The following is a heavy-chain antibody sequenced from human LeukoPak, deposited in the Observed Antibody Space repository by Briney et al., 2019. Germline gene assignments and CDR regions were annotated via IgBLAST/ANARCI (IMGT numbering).Heavy chain of an antibody. V-gene: IGHV4-34*01. J-gene: IGHJ5*02. CDR3: ARDHITMVRGVIIGDWFDP. Sequence: SETLSLTCAVYGGSFSGYYWSWIRQPPGKGLEWIGEINHSGSTNYNPSPKSRVTISVDTSKNQFSLKLSSVTAADTAVYYCARDHITMVRGVIIGDWFDPWGQGTLVTVSS. CDR2: INHSGST. D-gene: IGHD3-10*01. CDR1: GGSFSGYY.